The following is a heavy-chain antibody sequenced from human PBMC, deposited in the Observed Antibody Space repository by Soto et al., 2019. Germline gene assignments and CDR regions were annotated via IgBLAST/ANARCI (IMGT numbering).Heavy chain of an antibody. V-gene: IGHV3-7*01. CDR2: IKQDGSEK. CDR1: GFTFSSYW. CDR3: ARGAHYDGSGSFYYYYRDV. D-gene: IGHD3-10*01. J-gene: IGHJ6*03. Sequence: GGSLRLSCAASGFTFSSYWMSWVRQAPGKGLEWVANIKQDGSEKYYVDSVKGRFTISRDNAKNSLYLQMNSLRAEDTAVYYCARGAHYDGSGSFYYYYRDVGGKGTTVTVSS.